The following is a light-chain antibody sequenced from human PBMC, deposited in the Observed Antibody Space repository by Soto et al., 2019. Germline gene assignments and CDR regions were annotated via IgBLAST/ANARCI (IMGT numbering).Light chain of an antibody. CDR2: DNN. J-gene: IGLJ1*01. Sequence: QSVLTQPPSVSAAPGQKVTISCSGSSSNIGNNYVSWYQQLPGTAPKLLIYDNNKRPSGIPDRFSGSKSGTSATLGITGLQTGDEADYYCGTWDSSLRGVFGTGT. CDR3: GTWDSSLRGV. V-gene: IGLV1-51*01. CDR1: SSNIGNNY.